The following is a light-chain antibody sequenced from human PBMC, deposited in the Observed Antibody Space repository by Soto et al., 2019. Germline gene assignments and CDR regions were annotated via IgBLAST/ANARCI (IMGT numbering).Light chain of an antibody. Sequence: EIVLTQSPATLSLSPGERATLSCRASQSVSSYLAWYQQKPGQAPRLLIYDASNTATGIPARFSGSGSGTDFTLTISSLEPEDFAVYYCQQRSNVGFTFGPGTKVDIK. V-gene: IGKV3-11*01. J-gene: IGKJ3*01. CDR3: QQRSNVGFT. CDR2: DAS. CDR1: QSVSSY.